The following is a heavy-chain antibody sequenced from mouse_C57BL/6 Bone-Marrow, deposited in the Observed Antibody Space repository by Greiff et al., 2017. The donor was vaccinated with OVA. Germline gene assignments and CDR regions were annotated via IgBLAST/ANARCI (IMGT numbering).Heavy chain of an antibody. V-gene: IGHV10-1*01. CDR2: IRSKSNNYAT. CDR1: GFSFNTYA. Sequence: EVKVVESGGGLVQPKGSLKLSCAASGFSFNTYAMNWVRQAPGKGLEWVARIRSKSNNYATYYADSGKDRLTISRDDSESMLYLQMNNLKTEDTAMYYCVRQGGGYAKDYYAMDYWGQGTSVTVSS. CDR3: VRQGGGYAKDYYAMDY. J-gene: IGHJ4*01. D-gene: IGHD2-2*01.